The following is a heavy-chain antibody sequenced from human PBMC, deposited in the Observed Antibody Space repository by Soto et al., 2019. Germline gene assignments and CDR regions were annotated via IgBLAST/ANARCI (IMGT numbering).Heavy chain of an antibody. Sequence: GESLKSSGEGSGYKFTTYWIGWVLQMPGKVLEWMAIIYPNDSDSRYSPSFQCQVTISADKSISTAYLQWSSLKASDTAIYYCVATYGDYLDYWGQGTLVTVSS. CDR2: IYPNDSDS. J-gene: IGHJ4*02. CDR3: VATYGDYLDY. V-gene: IGHV5-51*01. CDR1: GYKFTTYW. D-gene: IGHD4-17*01.